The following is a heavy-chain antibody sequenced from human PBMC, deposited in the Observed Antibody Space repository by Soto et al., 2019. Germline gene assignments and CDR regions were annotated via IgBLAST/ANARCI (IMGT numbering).Heavy chain of an antibody. J-gene: IGHJ6*02. Sequence: PGESLKISCKGSGYSFAIQWIGWVRQMPGKGLEWMGNIYPADSDTRYSPSFEGQVTISVDKSISTAYLQWTSLKASDTAMYYCARXPHTTTSYYDYYYGMDVWGQGTTVTVSS. V-gene: IGHV5-51*01. CDR1: GYSFAIQW. D-gene: IGHD1-26*01. CDR2: IYPADSDT. CDR3: ARXPHTTTSYYDYYYGMDV.